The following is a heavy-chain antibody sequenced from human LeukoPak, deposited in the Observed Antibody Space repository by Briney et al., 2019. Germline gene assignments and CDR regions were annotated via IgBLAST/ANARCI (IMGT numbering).Heavy chain of an antibody. CDR3: AADGTD. V-gene: IGHV1-69*05. CDR2: IIPRLGTT. CDR1: GGTFNSYA. Sequence: ASVMVSCKASGGTFNSYAINWVRQAPGQGLEWMGGIIPRLGTTKYIEKFQGRITITTDESTTTAYMELTSLRSEDTAVYYCAADGTDWGQGTLVTVSS. J-gene: IGHJ4*02.